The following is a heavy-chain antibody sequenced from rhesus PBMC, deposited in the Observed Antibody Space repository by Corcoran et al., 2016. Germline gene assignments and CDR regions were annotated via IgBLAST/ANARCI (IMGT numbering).Heavy chain of an antibody. CDR1: GFTFSDYY. D-gene: IGHD6-25*01. CDR3: ARGSGSFDY. J-gene: IGHJ4*01. CDR2: IKNKANGGTE. Sequence: EVRLVESGGGLVQPGGSLRLSCAASGFTFSDYYMSWVRKPPGKGPVWDVFIKNKANGGTEEYAASVKGRFTISRDDSKSIASLQMNSLKTEDTAVYYCARGSGSFDYWGQGVLVTVSS. V-gene: IGHV3-116*02.